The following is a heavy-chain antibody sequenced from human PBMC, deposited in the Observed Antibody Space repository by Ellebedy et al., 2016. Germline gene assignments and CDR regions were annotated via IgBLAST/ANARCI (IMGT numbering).Heavy chain of an antibody. J-gene: IGHJ4*02. Sequence: ASVKVSCKASGYTFADYYIHWVRQAPGQGLEWMGTINPSGGSTTYAQKFQGRVIMTRDTSTSTVSMELSSLKSEDTAVYYCATDRADNSAWYRVPYYWGQGTLVTVSS. CDR1: GYTFADYY. D-gene: IGHD6-13*01. CDR3: ATDRADNSAWYRVPYY. CDR2: INPSGGST. V-gene: IGHV1-46*01.